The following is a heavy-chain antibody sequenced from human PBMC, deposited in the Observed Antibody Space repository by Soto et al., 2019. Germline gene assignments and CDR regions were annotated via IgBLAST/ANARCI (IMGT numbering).Heavy chain of an antibody. CDR3: ARSQGSSTSLEIYYYYYYGMDV. CDR1: GGTFSSYA. CDR2: IIPISGTA. Sequence: QVQLVQSGAEVKKPGSSVKVSCKASGGTFSSYAISWVRQAPGQGLEWMGGIIPISGTANYAQKFQGRVTITADESTSTVSMELSSGRSADTAVYFCARSQGSSTSLEIYYYYYYGMDVWGQGTTVTVSS. D-gene: IGHD2-2*01. J-gene: IGHJ6*02. V-gene: IGHV1-69*01.